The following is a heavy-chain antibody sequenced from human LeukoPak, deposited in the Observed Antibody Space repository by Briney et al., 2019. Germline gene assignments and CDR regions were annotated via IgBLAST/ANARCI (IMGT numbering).Heavy chain of an antibody. Sequence: PGGSLRLSCAASGFTFSDYYMSWIRQAPGKGLEWVPFIRYDGSNKYYADSVKGRFTISRDNSKNTLYLQMNSLRAEDTAVYYCAKSSLITMIVVASEWYFDLWGRGTLVTVSS. CDR3: AKSSLITMIVVASEWYFDL. CDR2: IRYDGSNK. D-gene: IGHD3-22*01. CDR1: GFTFSDYY. V-gene: IGHV3-30*02. J-gene: IGHJ2*01.